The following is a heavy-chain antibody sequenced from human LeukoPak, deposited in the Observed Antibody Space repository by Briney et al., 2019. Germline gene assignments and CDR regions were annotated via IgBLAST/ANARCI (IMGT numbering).Heavy chain of an antibody. V-gene: IGHV1-3*02. CDR3: ARERFGAFDI. CDR1: GYTFTIYA. CDR2: SNAGNGNT. D-gene: IGHD3-3*01. J-gene: IGHJ3*02. Sequence: ASVNLSCTASGYTFTIYAIHWVRHAPGQRLEWMGWSNAGNGNTTYSQEFQGRVTITRDTSASTAYMELSSLRSEDMAVYYCARERFGAFDIWGQGTMVTVSS.